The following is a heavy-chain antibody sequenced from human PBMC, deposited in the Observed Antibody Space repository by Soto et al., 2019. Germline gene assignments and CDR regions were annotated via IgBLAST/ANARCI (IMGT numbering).Heavy chain of an antibody. CDR2: INPKSGGT. V-gene: IGHV1-2*02. Sequence: QVQLVQSGAEVKKPGASVKVSCKASGDTFTANYIHWVRQAPGQGFEWMGWINPKSGGTKFPQKFQGRVTMTRDTSLSTVYMTLTRLTSDDTTVYYCARNLAKGGGSAGFDYWGQGTLVTVSS. D-gene: IGHD1-26*01. J-gene: IGHJ4*02. CDR3: ARNLAKGGGSAGFDY. CDR1: GDTFTANY.